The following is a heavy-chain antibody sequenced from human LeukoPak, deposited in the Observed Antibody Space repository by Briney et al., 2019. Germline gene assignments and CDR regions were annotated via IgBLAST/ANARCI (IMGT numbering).Heavy chain of an antibody. CDR1: GFTFSGSA. CDR3: TPSRDGYNGAFDI. J-gene: IGHJ3*02. V-gene: IGHV3-73*01. D-gene: IGHD5-24*01. CDR2: IRNKANSYAT. Sequence: GGPLRLSCAASGFTFSGSAMHWVRQASGKGLEWVGRIRNKANSYATAYAASVKGRFTISRDDSKNTAYLQMNSLKTEDTAVYYCTPSRDGYNGAFDIWGQGTMVTVSS.